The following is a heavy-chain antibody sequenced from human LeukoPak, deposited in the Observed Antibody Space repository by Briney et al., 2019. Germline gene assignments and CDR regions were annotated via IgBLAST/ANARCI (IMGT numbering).Heavy chain of an antibody. V-gene: IGHV3-74*01. CDR2: INSDGSST. CDR3: ARDHGSGWFYYMDV. Sequence: GGSLRLSCAASGFTFSSYWMHWVRQAPGKGLVWVSRINSDGSSTSYADSVKGRFTISRDNAKNTLYLQMNSLRAEDTAVYYCARDHGSGWFYYMDVWGKGTTVTISS. CDR1: GFTFSSYW. D-gene: IGHD6-19*01. J-gene: IGHJ6*03.